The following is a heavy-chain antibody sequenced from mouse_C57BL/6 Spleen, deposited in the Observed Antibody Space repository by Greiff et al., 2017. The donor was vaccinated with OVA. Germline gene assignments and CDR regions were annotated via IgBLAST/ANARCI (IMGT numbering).Heavy chain of an antibody. V-gene: IGHV1-64*01. D-gene: IGHD1-1*02. J-gene: IGHJ2*01. CDR3: ARNYACLDY. CDR1: GYTFTSYW. CDR2: IHPNSGSP. Sequence: QVQLQQPGPELVKPGASVKLSCKASGYTFTSYWMHWVKQRPGPGLAWIGMIHPNSGSPTYNEKFKSKATMTVDKSSSTAYMQLSSLTSEDSAGYYSARNYACLDYWGQGTTLTVAT.